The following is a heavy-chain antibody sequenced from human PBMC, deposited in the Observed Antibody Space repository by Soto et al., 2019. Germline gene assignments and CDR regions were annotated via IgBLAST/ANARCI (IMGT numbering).Heavy chain of an antibody. D-gene: IGHD1-1*01. Sequence: SETLSLTCTVSGVSVSTDVDYWGWVRQPPGKGLEWIGYIYYDGSTYYNQSLTSPVDISMDSSQNQFSLKLDSVTGADTALYYCVRGTNCKTTSTCYRYFDFWGRGTLVTVSS. CDR1: GVSVSTDVDY. V-gene: IGHV4-30-4*01. CDR2: IYYDGST. J-gene: IGHJ4*01. CDR3: VRGTNCKTTSTCYRYFDF.